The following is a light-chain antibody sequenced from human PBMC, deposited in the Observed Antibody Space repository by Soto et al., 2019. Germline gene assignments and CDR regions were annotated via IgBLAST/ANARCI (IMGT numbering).Light chain of an antibody. CDR1: QNISNF. Sequence: DIQMTQSPLSLSASLGDRVTITCRASQNISNFLNWYQQKPGKAPRLLVFGASNLQSGVPSRFRGSHSGTDFSLSISSLQREDLATYICQQSFRAPLNFGPVTKVTIK. V-gene: IGKV1-39*01. CDR3: QQSFRAPLN. J-gene: IGKJ3*01. CDR2: GAS.